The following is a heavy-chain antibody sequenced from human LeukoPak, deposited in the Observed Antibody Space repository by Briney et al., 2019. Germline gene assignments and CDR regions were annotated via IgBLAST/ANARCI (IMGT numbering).Heavy chain of an antibody. D-gene: IGHD5-12*01. V-gene: IGHV4-39*07. Sequence: SETLSLTCTVSGGSISSSSYYWGWIRQPPGKGLEWIGSIYYSGSTYYNPSLKSRVTISVDKSKNQFSLKLSSVTAADTAVYYCARDRGYYFDYWGQGTLVTVSS. CDR3: ARDRGYYFDY. CDR1: GGSISSSSYY. J-gene: IGHJ4*02. CDR2: IYYSGST.